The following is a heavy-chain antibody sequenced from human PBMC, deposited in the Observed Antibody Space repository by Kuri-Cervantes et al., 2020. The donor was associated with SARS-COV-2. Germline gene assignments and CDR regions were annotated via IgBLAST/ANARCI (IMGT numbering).Heavy chain of an antibody. J-gene: IGHJ6*02. D-gene: IGHD3-3*01. CDR3: ARDRQGGRIRITIFGVASYGMDV. V-gene: IGHV1-18*04. CDR1: GYTFASYG. Sequence: ASVKVSCKASGYTFASYGISWVRQAPGQGVEWMGWSRAYNGNTNYAQKLQGRVTMTTDTSTRTAYMELRSLRSNDTVVYYCARDRQGGRIRITIFGVASYGMDVWGQGTTVTVSS. CDR2: SRAYNGNT.